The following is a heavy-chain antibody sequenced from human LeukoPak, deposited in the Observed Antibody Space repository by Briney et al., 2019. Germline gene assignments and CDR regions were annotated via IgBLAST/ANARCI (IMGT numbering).Heavy chain of an antibody. J-gene: IGHJ4*02. V-gene: IGHV4-39*07. D-gene: IGHD3-22*01. CDR3: ARDPYYYDSSGYFIYYFDY. Sequence: PSETLSLTCTVSGGSISSSSYYWGWIRQPPGKGLEWFGSIYYSGSTYYNPSLKSRVTISVDTSKNQFSLKLSSVTAADTAVYYCARDPYYYDSSGYFIYYFDYWGQGTLVTVSS. CDR2: IYYSGST. CDR1: GGSISSSSYY.